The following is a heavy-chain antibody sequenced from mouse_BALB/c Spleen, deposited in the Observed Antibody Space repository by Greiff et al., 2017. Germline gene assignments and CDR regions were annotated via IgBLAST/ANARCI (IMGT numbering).Heavy chain of an antibody. CDR2: IYPSDSYT. D-gene: IGHD1-1*01. V-gene: IGHV1-69*02. J-gene: IGHJ3*01. CDR1: GYTFTSYW. CDR3: TRDYGSPSFAY. Sequence: QVQLQQPGAELVRPGASVKLSCKASGYTFTSYWINWVKQRPGQGLEWIGNIYPSDSYTNYNQKFKDKATLTVDKSSSTAYMQLSSPTSEDSAVYYCTRDYGSPSFAYWGQGTLVTVSA.